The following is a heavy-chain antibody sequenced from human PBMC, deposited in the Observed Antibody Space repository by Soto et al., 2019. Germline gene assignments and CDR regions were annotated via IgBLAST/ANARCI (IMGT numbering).Heavy chain of an antibody. J-gene: IGHJ6*02. Sequence: QVQLVESGGGVVQPGRSLRLSCAASGFTFRSYGMHWVRQAPGKGLEWVAVISYDGSNKYYADSVKGRFTISRDNSKNTLYLQMNSLRAEDTAVYYCAKDLGNWGYYYGMDVWGQGTTVTVSS. CDR1: GFTFRSYG. CDR3: AKDLGNWGYYYGMDV. V-gene: IGHV3-30*18. D-gene: IGHD7-27*01. CDR2: ISYDGSNK.